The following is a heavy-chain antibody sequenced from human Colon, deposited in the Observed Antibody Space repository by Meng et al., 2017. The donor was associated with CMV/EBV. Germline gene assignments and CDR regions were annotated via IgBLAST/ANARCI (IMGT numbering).Heavy chain of an antibody. V-gene: IGHV1-69*12. CDR3: ARVICGGDCYLDY. CDR1: KGTFTSYP. D-gene: IGHD2-21*02. J-gene: IGHJ4*02. CDR2: IITISGTT. Sequence: QGQVERVGAEVKRPGSAVKVSCKASKGTFTSYPSSWVRQGPGQGFECVGGIITISGTTDYAQKFQGRVTITADESTSTAYMKLSNLRSEDTAIYYCARVICGGDCYLDYWGRGTLVTVSS.